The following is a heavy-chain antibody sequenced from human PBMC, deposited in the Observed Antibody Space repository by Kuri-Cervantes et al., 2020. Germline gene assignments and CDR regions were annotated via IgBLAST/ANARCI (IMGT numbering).Heavy chain of an antibody. V-gene: IGHV1-18*01. CDR2: ISAYNGNT. CDR3: AIDQTRSYWGGAGFDY. J-gene: IGHJ4*02. D-gene: IGHD1-26*01. Sequence: ASVKVSCKASRYTFTSYGISWVRQAPGQGLEWMGWISAYNGNTNYAQKLQGRVTMTTDTSTSTAYMALRSLTSDDTAVYYCAIDQTRSYWGGAGFDYWGQGTLVTVSS. CDR1: RYTFTSYG.